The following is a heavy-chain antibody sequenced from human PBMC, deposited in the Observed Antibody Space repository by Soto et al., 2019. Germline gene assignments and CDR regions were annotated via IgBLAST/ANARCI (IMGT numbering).Heavy chain of an antibody. CDR2: IIPIFGTA. CDR1: GGTFSSYA. CDR3: ARVNWSGYYSGWFDP. J-gene: IGHJ5*02. V-gene: IGHV1-69*06. Sequence: QVQLVQSGAEVKKPGSSVKVSCKASGGTFSSYAISWVRQAPGQGLEGMGGIIPIFGTANYAQKFQGRVTITADKSTSTAYMELSSLRSEDTAVYYCARVNWSGYYSGWFDPWGQGTLVTVSS. D-gene: IGHD3-3*01.